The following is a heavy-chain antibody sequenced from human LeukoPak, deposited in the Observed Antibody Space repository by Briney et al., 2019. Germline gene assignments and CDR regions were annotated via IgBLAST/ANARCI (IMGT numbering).Heavy chain of an antibody. Sequence: GGSLRLSCAASGFSFSDYNMNWVRQAPGKALEWVSSISSSSSYIYYADSVKGRFTISRDNAKNSLYLQMNSLRAEDTAVYYCARDYGSGSYYNNWFDPWGQGTLVTVSS. J-gene: IGHJ5*02. V-gene: IGHV3-21*01. D-gene: IGHD3-10*01. CDR2: ISSSSSYI. CDR1: GFSFSDYN. CDR3: ARDYGSGSYYNNWFDP.